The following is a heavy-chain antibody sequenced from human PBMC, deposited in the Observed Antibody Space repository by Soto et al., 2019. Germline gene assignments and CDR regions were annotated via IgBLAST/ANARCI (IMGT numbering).Heavy chain of an antibody. CDR1: GYTFTSYG. Sequence: ASVKVSCKASGYTFTSYGISWVRQAPGQGLEWMGWISAYNGNTNYAQKLQGRVTMTTDTSTSTAYMELRSLRSDDTAVYYCARGRTGTTGYYYYYMDVWGKGTTVTVSS. V-gene: IGHV1-18*01. CDR3: ARGRTGTTGYYYYYMDV. D-gene: IGHD1-7*01. J-gene: IGHJ6*03. CDR2: ISAYNGNT.